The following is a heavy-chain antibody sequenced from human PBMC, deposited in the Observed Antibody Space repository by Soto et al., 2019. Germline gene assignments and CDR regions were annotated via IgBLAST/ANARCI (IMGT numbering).Heavy chain of an antibody. V-gene: IGHV3-23*01. J-gene: IGHJ4*02. CDR2: ISGSGGST. Sequence: PGGSLRLSCAASGFTFSSYAMSWVRQAPGKGLEWVSAISGSGGSTYYADSVKGRFTISRDNSKNTLYLQMNSLRAEDTAVYYCAKVLTNWNGDPGTLFDYWGQGTLVTVSS. D-gene: IGHD1-1*01. CDR1: GFTFSSYA. CDR3: AKVLTNWNGDPGTLFDY.